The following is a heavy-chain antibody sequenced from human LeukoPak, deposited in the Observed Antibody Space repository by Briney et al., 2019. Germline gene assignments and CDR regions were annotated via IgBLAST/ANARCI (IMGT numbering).Heavy chain of an antibody. D-gene: IGHD5-18*01. V-gene: IGHV1-18*01. J-gene: IGHJ6*02. CDR2: ISAYNGNT. CDR1: GYTFTSYG. CDR3: ARDRDPSGYSYGYPFYGMDV. Sequence: ASVKVSCKASGYTFTSYGISWVRQAPGQGLEWMGWISAYNGNTNYAQKLQGRVTMTTDTSTSTAYMELRSLRSDDTAVYYCARDRDPSGYSYGYPFYGMDVWGQGTTVTVSS.